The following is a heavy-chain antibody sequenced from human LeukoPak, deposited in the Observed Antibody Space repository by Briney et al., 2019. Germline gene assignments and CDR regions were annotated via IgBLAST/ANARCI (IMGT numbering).Heavy chain of an antibody. CDR3: ARPALHPYCSGGSRYSHNWFDP. Sequence: ASVKVSCKASGYTFTSYGISWVRQAPGQGLEWMGWISAYNGNTNYAQKLQGRVTMTTDTSTSTAYMELRSLRSDDTAVYYCARPALHPYCSGGSRYSHNWFDPWGQGTLVTVSS. D-gene: IGHD2-15*01. CDR2: ISAYNGNT. CDR1: GYTFTSYG. V-gene: IGHV1-18*01. J-gene: IGHJ5*02.